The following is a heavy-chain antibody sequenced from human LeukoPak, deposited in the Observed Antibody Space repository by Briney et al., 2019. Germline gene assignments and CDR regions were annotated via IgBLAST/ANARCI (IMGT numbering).Heavy chain of an antibody. J-gene: IGHJ4*02. CDR2: ISASGGNT. V-gene: IGHV3-23*01. CDR1: GFTFTSSA. CDR3: AKAYYYDSSGIPPPPESRF. D-gene: IGHD3-22*01. Sequence: GGSLRLSCAASGFTFTSSAMSWVRQAPGKGLEWVSGISASGGNTYYADSVKGRFTISRDNFKSTLYLQMSSLRAEDTAVYYCAKAYYYDSSGIPPPPESRFGGQGTLVTVSS.